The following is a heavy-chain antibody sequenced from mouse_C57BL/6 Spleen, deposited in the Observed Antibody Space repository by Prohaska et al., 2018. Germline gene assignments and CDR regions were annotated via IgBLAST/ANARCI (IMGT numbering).Heavy chain of an antibody. CDR1: GIDFSRYW. CDR2: INPDSRTI. Sequence: EVKLFQSGGGLVQPGGSMKLSCAASGIDFSRYWMTWVRRAPGKGLEWIGEINPDSRTINYAPSLKDKFIISRDNAKKTLYLQMNKVRSEDTALYYCARLLADYWCEGTSVIVSS. V-gene: IGHV4-1*01. J-gene: IGHJ4*01. CDR3: ARLLADY.